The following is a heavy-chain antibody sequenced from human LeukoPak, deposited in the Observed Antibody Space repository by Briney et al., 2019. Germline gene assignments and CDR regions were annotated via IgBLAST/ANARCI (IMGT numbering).Heavy chain of an antibody. Sequence: GGSLRLSCAAPGFTFSSYGMHWVRQAPGKGLEWVAFIWYDGSNKYYADSVKGRFTISRDNSKNTLYLQMNSLRAEDTAVYYCAKDPQKWESYFDYWGQGTLVTVSS. CDR2: IWYDGSNK. CDR3: AKDPQKWESYFDY. J-gene: IGHJ4*02. D-gene: IGHD1-26*01. V-gene: IGHV3-30*02. CDR1: GFTFSSYG.